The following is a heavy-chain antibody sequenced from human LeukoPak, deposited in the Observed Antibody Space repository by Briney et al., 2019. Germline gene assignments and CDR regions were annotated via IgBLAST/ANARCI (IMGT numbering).Heavy chain of an antibody. D-gene: IGHD3-10*01. CDR1: GFTVSSNY. V-gene: IGHV3-66*01. Sequence: PSGGSLRLSCAASGFTVSSNYMSWVRQAPGKGLEWVSVIYSGGSTYYADSVKGRFTISRDNSKNTLYLQMNSLRAEDTAVYYCARAPGYGSGSSRFDPWGQGTLVTVSS. CDR2: IYSGGST. CDR3: ARAPGYGSGSSRFDP. J-gene: IGHJ5*02.